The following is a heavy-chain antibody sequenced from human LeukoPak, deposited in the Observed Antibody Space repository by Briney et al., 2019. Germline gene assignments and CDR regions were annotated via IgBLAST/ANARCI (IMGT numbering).Heavy chain of an antibody. V-gene: IGHV4-59*01. D-gene: IGHD1-26*01. CDR3: ARVGSGSPSYYFDY. CDR2: IYYSGST. Sequence: PSETLSLTCTVSGGSISSYYWSWIRQPPGKGLEWIGYIYYSGSTNYNPSLKSRVTISVDTSKNQFSLRLSPVTAADTAVYYCARVGSGSPSYYFDYWGQGTLVTVSS. J-gene: IGHJ4*02. CDR1: GGSISSYY.